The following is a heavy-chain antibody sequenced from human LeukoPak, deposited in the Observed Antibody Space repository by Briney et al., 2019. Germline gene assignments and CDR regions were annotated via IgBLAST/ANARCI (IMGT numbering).Heavy chain of an antibody. CDR3: ASFYCSGGSCYQYYSYYYMDV. J-gene: IGHJ6*03. D-gene: IGHD2-15*01. CDR1: GYSISSGYY. CDR2: IYHSGST. V-gene: IGHV4-38-2*02. Sequence: PSETLSLTCTVSGYSISSGYYWGWIRPPPGKGLEWIGSIYHSGSTYYNPSLKSRVTISVDTSKNQFSLKLNSVTAADTAVYYCASFYCSGGSCYQYYSYYYMDVWGKGTTVTISS.